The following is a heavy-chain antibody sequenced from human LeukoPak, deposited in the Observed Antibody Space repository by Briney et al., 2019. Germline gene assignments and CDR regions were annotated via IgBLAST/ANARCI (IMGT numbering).Heavy chain of an antibody. D-gene: IGHD6-13*01. CDR1: GFTVSSNA. Sequence: GGSLRLSCAASGFTVSSNAMSWVRQAPGKGLEWVSVIFSSGMTDHANSMKGRFTISRDNAKNTLYLQMNSLRADDSAVYYCSAWRGSNWFNYWGQGTLVTVSS. CDR2: IFSSGMT. J-gene: IGHJ4*02. V-gene: IGHV3-53*01. CDR3: SAWRGSNWFNY.